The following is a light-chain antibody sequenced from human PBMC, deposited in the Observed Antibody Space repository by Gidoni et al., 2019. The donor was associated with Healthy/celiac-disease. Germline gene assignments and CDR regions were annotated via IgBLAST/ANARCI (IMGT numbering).Light chain of an antibody. CDR2: AAS. CDR3: QQYYSTPPLT. J-gene: IGKJ3*01. Sequence: DIQMTQSPSSLSASVGDRVTITRRASQGISNSLAWYQQKPGKAPKLLLYAASRLESGVPSRVSGSGSGTDYTLTISSLQPEDFATYYCQQYYSTPPLTFGPGTKVDIK. CDR1: QGISNS. V-gene: IGKV1-NL1*01.